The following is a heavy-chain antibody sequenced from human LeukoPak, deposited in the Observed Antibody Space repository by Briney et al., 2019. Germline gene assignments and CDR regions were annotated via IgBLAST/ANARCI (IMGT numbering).Heavy chain of an antibody. CDR2: INHSGST. CDR1: GGSFSGYY. CDR3: ASPSSTSCYPCAFDI. V-gene: IGHV4-34*01. Sequence: SETLSLTCAVYGGSFSGYYWSWIRQPPGKGLEWIGEINHSGSTNYNPSLKSRVTISVDTSKNQFSLKLSSVTAADTAVYYCASPSSTSCYPCAFDIWGQGTMVTVSS. J-gene: IGHJ3*02. D-gene: IGHD2-2*01.